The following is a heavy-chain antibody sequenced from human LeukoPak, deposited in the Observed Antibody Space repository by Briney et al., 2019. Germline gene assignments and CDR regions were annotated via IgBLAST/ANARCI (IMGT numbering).Heavy chain of an antibody. CDR1: GGSFSGYY. CDR2: INHSGST. V-gene: IGHV4-34*01. D-gene: IGHD6-13*01. J-gene: IGHJ4*02. CDR3: ARGPYNSRHFDY. Sequence: SETLSLTCAVYGGSFSGYYWSWIRQPPGKGLEWIGEINHSGSTNYSPSLKSRVTISVDTSKNQFSLKLSSVTAADTAVYCCARGPYNSRHFDYWGQGTLVTVSS.